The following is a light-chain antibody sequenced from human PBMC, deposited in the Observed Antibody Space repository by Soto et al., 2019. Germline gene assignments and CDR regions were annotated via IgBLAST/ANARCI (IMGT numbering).Light chain of an antibody. CDR3: QQSYSTPPT. CDR2: AAS. CDR1: QSISSX. Sequence: DIQMTQSPSSLSASVGDRVTITCRASQSISSXXXWYQQKPGKAPKLLIYAASSLXXGVPSXXXXXXXXXXXXXTISSLQPEDFATYYCQQSYSTPPTFGQGTKLEIK. J-gene: IGKJ2*01. V-gene: IGKV1-39*01.